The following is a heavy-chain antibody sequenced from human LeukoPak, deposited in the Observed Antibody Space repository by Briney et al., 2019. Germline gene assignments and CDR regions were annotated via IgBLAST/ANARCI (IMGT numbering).Heavy chain of an antibody. Sequence: GESLKISCKGSGYSFTSYWIGWVRQMPGKGREWMGDIYPGDSDTRFSPSFQGQVTISADKSISIAYLQWSSLKASDTAIYYCARRKYQLLAAFDIWGQGTMLTVSS. D-gene: IGHD2-2*01. V-gene: IGHV5-51*01. CDR3: ARRKYQLLAAFDI. CDR1: GYSFTSYW. J-gene: IGHJ3*02. CDR2: IYPGDSDT.